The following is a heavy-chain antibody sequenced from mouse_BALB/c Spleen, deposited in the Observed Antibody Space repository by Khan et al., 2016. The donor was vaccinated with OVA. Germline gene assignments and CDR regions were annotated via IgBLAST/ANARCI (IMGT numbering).Heavy chain of an antibody. CDR1: GYTFTSYV. CDR3: ARVGYYGKEFAY. V-gene: IGHV1S136*01. CDR2: IYPNNDGP. J-gene: IGHJ3*01. D-gene: IGHD2-1*01. Sequence: VQLQQSGPELVKPGASVKMSCKASGYTFTSYVMHWVKQKPGQGLEWIGYIYPNNDGPEYNENLKGKATLHSDKSSSTAYMELSSVTSEDSAVYYCARVGYYGKEFAYWGQGTLVTVSA.